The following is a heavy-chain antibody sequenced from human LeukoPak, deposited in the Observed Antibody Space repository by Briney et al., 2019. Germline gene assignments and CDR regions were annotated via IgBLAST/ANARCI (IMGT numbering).Heavy chain of an antibody. CDR2: IYYSGST. Sequence: SETLSLTCTVSGGSISSYYWSWIRQPPGKGLEWIGYIYYSGSTNYNPSLKSRVTISVDTSKNQFSLKLSSVTAADTAVYYCARDVFWGGYHYFDYWGQGTLVTVSS. J-gene: IGHJ4*02. CDR3: ARDVFWGGYHYFDY. V-gene: IGHV4-59*01. CDR1: GGSISSYY. D-gene: IGHD3-3*01.